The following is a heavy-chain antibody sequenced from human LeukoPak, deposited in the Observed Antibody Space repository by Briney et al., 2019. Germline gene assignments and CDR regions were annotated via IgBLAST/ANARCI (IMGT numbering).Heavy chain of an antibody. V-gene: IGHV4-59*08. CDR2: MYYIGSN. CDR1: GGSISNYY. CDR3: ARHAPFGTTGTTFDY. D-gene: IGHD1-1*01. J-gene: IGHJ4*02. Sequence: SETLSLTCTVPGGSISNYYWSWIRQPPGKGLGGVGYMYYIGSNRYNPSLKRRVTIPVATSKNQSPLKRSSVTAADTAVYYCARHAPFGTTGTTFDYWGQGGLVTVSS.